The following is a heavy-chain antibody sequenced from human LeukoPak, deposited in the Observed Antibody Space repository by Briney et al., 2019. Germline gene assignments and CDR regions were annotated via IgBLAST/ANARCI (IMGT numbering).Heavy chain of an antibody. CDR3: AKVYCSGGSCYYDY. Sequence: LTGRSLRLSCAASGFTFDDYAMHWVRQAPGKGLEWVSGINWNSGNIGYADSVKGRFTISRDNAKNSLYLQMNSLRAEDTAVYYCAKVYCSGGSCYYDYWGQGTLVTVSS. CDR2: INWNSGNI. V-gene: IGHV3-9*01. J-gene: IGHJ4*02. D-gene: IGHD2-15*01. CDR1: GFTFDDYA.